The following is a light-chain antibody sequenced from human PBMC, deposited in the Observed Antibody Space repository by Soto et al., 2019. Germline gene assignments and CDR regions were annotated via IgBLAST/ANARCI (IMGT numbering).Light chain of an antibody. Sequence: DIQMTQSPSSLSASVGDRVTITCRASLSITNYLHWYQQKPGKAPKLLMYARSTLQSGVPSRFGGSGSGTEFTLTISSLQPDDFATYYCQQNDSTPYTFGQGTKVDIK. CDR2: ARS. J-gene: IGKJ2*01. V-gene: IGKV1-39*01. CDR1: LSITNY. CDR3: QQNDSTPYT.